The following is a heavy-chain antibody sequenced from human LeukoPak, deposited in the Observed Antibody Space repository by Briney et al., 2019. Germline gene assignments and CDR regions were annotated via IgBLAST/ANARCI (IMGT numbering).Heavy chain of an antibody. V-gene: IGHV3-21*01. CDR2: ISSSSSYI. D-gene: IGHD6-6*01. J-gene: IGHJ5*02. Sequence: GGSLRLSCAASGFTFSSYSMNWVRQAPGKGLEWVSSISSSSSYIYYADSVKGRFTISRDNAKNSLYLQMNSLRAEDTAVYYCARRYSSSSGWFDPRGQGTLVTVSS. CDR1: GFTFSSYS. CDR3: ARRYSSSSGWFDP.